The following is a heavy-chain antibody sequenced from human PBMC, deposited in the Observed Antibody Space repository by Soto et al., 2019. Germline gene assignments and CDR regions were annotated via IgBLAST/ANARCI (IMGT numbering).Heavy chain of an antibody. J-gene: IGHJ6*03. CDR3: ARDRGSGGCSSTSCYYGHYYYMDV. D-gene: IGHD2-2*01. V-gene: IGHV4-59*01. Sequence: ASETLSLTCTVSGGSISSYYWSWIRQPPGKGLEWIGYIYYSGSTNYNPSLKSRVTISVDTSKNQFSLKLSSVTAADTAVYYCARDRGSGGCSSTSCYYGHYYYMDVWGKGTTVTVSS. CDR2: IYYSGST. CDR1: GGSISSYY.